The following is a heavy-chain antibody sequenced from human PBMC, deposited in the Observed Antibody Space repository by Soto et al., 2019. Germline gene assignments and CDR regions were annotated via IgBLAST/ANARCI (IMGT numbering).Heavy chain of an antibody. CDR1: GFTFSSYA. CDR2: ISGSGGST. Sequence: GGSLRLSCAASGFTFSSYAMSWVRQAPGKGLEWVSAISGSGGSTYYADSVMGRFTISRDNSKNTLYLQMNSLRAEDTAVYYCAYSSSWFTAFDIWGQGTMVTVSS. CDR3: AYSSSWFTAFDI. V-gene: IGHV3-23*01. J-gene: IGHJ3*02. D-gene: IGHD6-13*01.